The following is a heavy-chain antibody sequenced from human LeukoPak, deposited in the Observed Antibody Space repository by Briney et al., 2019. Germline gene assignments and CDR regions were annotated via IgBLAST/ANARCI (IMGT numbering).Heavy chain of an antibody. D-gene: IGHD3-10*01. Sequence: GGSLRLSCVASGFTFSSYATSWVRQAPGKGLEWVSAISGSGGSTYYADSVKGRFTISRDNSKNTLYLQMNSLRAEDTAVYYCAKDLWFGELSPIDYWGQGTLVTVSS. V-gene: IGHV3-23*01. CDR3: AKDLWFGELSPIDY. J-gene: IGHJ4*02. CDR2: ISGSGGST. CDR1: GFTFSSYA.